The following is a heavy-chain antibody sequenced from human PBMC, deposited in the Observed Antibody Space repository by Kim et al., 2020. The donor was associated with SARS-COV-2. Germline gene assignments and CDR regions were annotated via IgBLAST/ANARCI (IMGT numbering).Heavy chain of an antibody. CDR2: IKSKTDGGTT. Sequence: GGSLRLSCAASGFTFSNAWMSWVHQAPGKGLEWVGRIKSKTDGGTTDYAAPVKGRFTISRDDSKNTLYLQMNSLKTEDTAVYYCTTDPIGYSYGHGGFWGQGTLVTVSS. CDR1: GFTFSNAW. J-gene: IGHJ4*02. V-gene: IGHV3-15*01. D-gene: IGHD5-18*01. CDR3: TTDPIGYSYGHGGF.